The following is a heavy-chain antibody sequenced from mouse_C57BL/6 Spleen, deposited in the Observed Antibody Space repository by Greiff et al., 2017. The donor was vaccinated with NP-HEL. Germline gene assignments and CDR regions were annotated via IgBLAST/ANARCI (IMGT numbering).Heavy chain of an antibody. Sequence: QVQLQQSGAELARPGASVKLSCKASGYTFTSYGISWVKQRTGQGLEWIGEIYPRSGNTYYNEKFKGKATLTADKSSSTAYMELRSLTSEDSAVYFCARADPGYYWFADWGQGTLVTVSA. J-gene: IGHJ3*01. CDR1: GYTFTSYG. V-gene: IGHV1-81*01. D-gene: IGHD2-3*01. CDR2: IYPRSGNT. CDR3: ARADPGYYWFAD.